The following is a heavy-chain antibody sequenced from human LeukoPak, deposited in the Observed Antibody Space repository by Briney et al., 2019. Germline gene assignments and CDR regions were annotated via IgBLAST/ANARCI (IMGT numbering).Heavy chain of an antibody. V-gene: IGHV4-59*11. Sequence: PSDTLSLTCAVSDDSFSSHYWTWIRQPPGKGLEWIGYISYIGSTNYNPSLKSRVTISIDTSKNEFSLKLTSVTAADTAVYYCARDLVTVTKGFDIWGQGTMVTVSS. CDR1: DDSFSSHY. CDR3: ARDLVTVTKGFDI. J-gene: IGHJ3*02. D-gene: IGHD4-17*01. CDR2: ISYIGST.